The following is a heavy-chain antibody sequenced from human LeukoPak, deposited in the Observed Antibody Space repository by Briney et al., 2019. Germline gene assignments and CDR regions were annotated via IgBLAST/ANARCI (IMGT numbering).Heavy chain of an antibody. J-gene: IGHJ6*03. CDR1: GYSFTSYW. CDR2: IFPGESDT. D-gene: IGHD2-21*02. CDR3: ARLSGDYCGGDCYSFHYYYYYMDV. V-gene: IGHV5-51*01. Sequence: GESLKISCKGSGYSFTSYWFGWVRQMPGKGLEWMVIIFPGESDTRYSPSFQGQVTISADKSISTAYLQWSSLKASDTAMYYCARLSGDYCGGDCYSFHYYYYYMDVWGKGTTVTVSS.